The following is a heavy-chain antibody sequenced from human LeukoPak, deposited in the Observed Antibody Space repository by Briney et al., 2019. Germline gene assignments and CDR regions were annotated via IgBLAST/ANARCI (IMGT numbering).Heavy chain of an antibody. D-gene: IGHD6-13*01. V-gene: IGHV6-1*01. CDR3: ARGPGRAAAGTFDY. CDR1: GDSVSSNSPA. Sequence: SQTLTLTCAISGDSVSSNSPAWNWIRQSPSRGLEWLGRTYYRSKWYNDYAVSVKSRITINPDTSKNPFSLQLNSVTPEDTAVYYCARGPGRAAAGTFDYWGQGTLVTVSS. CDR2: TYYRSKWYN. J-gene: IGHJ4*02.